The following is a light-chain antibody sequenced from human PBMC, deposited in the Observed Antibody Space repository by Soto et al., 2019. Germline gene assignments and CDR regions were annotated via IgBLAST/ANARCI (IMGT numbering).Light chain of an antibody. CDR2: AAS. CDR3: LQDYNYPRT. Sequence: AIQMTQSPSSLSASVGDRVTITCRASQGIRNDLGWYQQKPGKAPKLLIYAASSLQSGVPSRFSGSGSGTDFILAISSLQPEDFATYYCLQDYNYPRTFGQGTKVEIK. V-gene: IGKV1-6*01. J-gene: IGKJ1*01. CDR1: QGIRND.